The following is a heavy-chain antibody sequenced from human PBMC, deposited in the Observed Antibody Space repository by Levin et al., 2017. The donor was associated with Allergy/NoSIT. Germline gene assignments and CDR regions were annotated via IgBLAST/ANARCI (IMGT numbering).Heavy chain of an antibody. V-gene: IGHV4-39*01. D-gene: IGHD3-10*01. J-gene: IGHJ4*02. Sequence: LSQTLSLTCTVSGGAISGSPHYWGWIRQSPGKGLEWIGSIFFGGSTFYFPSLESRLRISVDPSKNQFSLKLTSVTASDTAIYYCARHRFPGDFDYWGPGTLVTVSS. CDR2: IFFGGST. CDR1: GGAISGSPHY. CDR3: ARHRFPGDFDY.